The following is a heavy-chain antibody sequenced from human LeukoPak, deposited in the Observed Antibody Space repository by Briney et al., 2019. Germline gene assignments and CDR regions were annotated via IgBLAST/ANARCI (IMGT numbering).Heavy chain of an antibody. Sequence: GRSLRLSCAASGFTFSSYAMHWVRQAPGKGLEWVAVISYDGSNKYYADSVKGRFTISRDNSKNTLYLQMNSLRAEDTAVYYCARDFDWLLYRGPIDCWGQGTLVTVSS. J-gene: IGHJ4*02. CDR3: ARDFDWLLYRGPIDC. CDR1: GFTFSSYA. D-gene: IGHD3-9*01. CDR2: ISYDGSNK. V-gene: IGHV3-30*04.